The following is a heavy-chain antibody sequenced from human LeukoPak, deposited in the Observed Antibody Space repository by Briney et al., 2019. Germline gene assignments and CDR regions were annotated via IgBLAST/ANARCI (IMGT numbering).Heavy chain of an antibody. CDR2: INPNSGGT. D-gene: IGHD1-26*01. CDR3: ARAASSGSYYLYYYYYMDV. Sequence: ASVKVSCKASGYTFTGYYMHWVRQAPRQGLEWMGWINPNSGGTNYAQKFQGRVTMTRDTSISTAYMELSRLRSDDTAVYYCARAASSGSYYLYYYYYMDVWGKGTTVTVSS. J-gene: IGHJ6*03. V-gene: IGHV1-2*02. CDR1: GYTFTGYY.